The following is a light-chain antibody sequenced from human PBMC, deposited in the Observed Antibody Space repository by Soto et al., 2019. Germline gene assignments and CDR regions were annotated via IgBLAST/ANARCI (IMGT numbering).Light chain of an antibody. Sequence: QSVLTQPASVSASPGQSITISCTGTSSDVGGHIFVAWYQQHPDKAPKIILYEVSKRPPGVSNRFSGSKSGNTAFLTISGLQAEDEADYYCSSYTSSSTYVFGTGTKVTVL. CDR1: SSDVGGHIF. J-gene: IGLJ1*01. CDR3: SSYTSSSTYV. V-gene: IGLV2-14*01. CDR2: EVS.